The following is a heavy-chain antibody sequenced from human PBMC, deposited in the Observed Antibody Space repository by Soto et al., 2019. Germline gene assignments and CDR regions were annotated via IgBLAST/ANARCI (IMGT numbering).Heavy chain of an antibody. J-gene: IGHJ6*03. Sequence: GGFLRLSCAASGCTFSGACMSWVRQAPGKGLEWVGRIKSRTDGGTTDYTAPVTGRLTISRDDSKTTLYLQMNSLKTEDTAVDYCTTVPRIPDYGDYAADLVMDYDMDVWGKGTTVTVSS. D-gene: IGHD4-17*01. V-gene: IGHV3-15*01. CDR1: GCTFSGAC. CDR3: TTVPRIPDYGDYAADLVMDYDMDV. CDR2: IKSRTDGGTT.